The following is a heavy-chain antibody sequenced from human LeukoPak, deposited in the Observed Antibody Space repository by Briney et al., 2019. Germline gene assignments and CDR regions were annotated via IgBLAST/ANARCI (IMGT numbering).Heavy chain of an antibody. V-gene: IGHV3-7*01. CDR1: GFTFSTYW. D-gene: IGHD6-13*01. Sequence: GGSLRLSCAASGFTFSTYWMSWVRQAPGKGLEWVANIKQDGSEKYYVDSVKGRFTISRDNANNSLYLQMNSLRAEDTAVYYCARPYSSSWYGVFDYWGQGTLVTVSS. CDR3: ARPYSSSWYGVFDY. J-gene: IGHJ4*02. CDR2: IKQDGSEK.